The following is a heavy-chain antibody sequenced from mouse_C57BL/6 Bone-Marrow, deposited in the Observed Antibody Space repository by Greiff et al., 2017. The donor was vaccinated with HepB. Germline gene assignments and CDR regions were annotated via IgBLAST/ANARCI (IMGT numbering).Heavy chain of an antibody. CDR3: TRPGTTVVSSEDFDV. D-gene: IGHD1-1*01. CDR1: GFTFSDAW. V-gene: IGHV6-6*01. CDR2: IRNKANNHAT. Sequence: EVKLMESGGGLVQPGGSMKLSCAASGFTFSDAWMDWVRQSPEKGLEWVAEIRNKANNHATYYAESVKGRFTISRDDSKSSVYLQMNSLRAEDTGIYYCTRPGTTVVSSEDFDVWGTGTTVTVSS. J-gene: IGHJ1*03.